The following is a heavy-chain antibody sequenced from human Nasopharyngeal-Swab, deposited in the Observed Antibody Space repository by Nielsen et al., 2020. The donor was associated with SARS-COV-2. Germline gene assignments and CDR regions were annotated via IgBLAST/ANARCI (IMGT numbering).Heavy chain of an antibody. CDR3: ARHGTTVTRNYAFDI. Sequence: RQAPAKGLEWIGGIYYSGSTYYNPSLKSRVTISVDTSKNKFSLKLSSVTAADTAVYYCARHGTTVTRNYAFDIWGQGTMVTVSS. J-gene: IGHJ3*02. CDR2: IYYSGST. D-gene: IGHD4-17*01. V-gene: IGHV4-39*01.